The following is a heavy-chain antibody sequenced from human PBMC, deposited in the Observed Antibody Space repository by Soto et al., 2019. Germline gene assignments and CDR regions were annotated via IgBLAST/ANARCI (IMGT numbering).Heavy chain of an antibody. J-gene: IGHJ4*01. CDR2: VSAYNGER. CDR3: TRGTSRPAAGDY. V-gene: IGHV1-18*01. Sequence: QVQLVQSGAEVKKPGASVKVSCKASGYTFTNYGINWVRQAPGKGLEWLGWVSAYNGERRYAQRVQARVIMTTDTSTTTAYMELRSLRSDDTAVYYCTRGTSRPAAGDYWGQGTLVTVSS. D-gene: IGHD2-2*01. CDR1: GYTFTNYG.